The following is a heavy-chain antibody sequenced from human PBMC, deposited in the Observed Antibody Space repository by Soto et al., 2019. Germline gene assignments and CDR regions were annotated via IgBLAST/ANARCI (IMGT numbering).Heavy chain of an antibody. V-gene: IGHV1-18*01. Sequence: ASVKVSCKASGYTFTSYGISWVRQAPGQGLEWMGWISAYNGNTNYAQKLQGRVTMTTDTSTSTAYMELRSLRSDDTAVYYCARDARRITMVRGVIITAHSNWFDPWGQGTLVTVS. D-gene: IGHD3-10*01. CDR2: ISAYNGNT. CDR1: GYTFTSYG. CDR3: ARDARRITMVRGVIITAHSNWFDP. J-gene: IGHJ5*02.